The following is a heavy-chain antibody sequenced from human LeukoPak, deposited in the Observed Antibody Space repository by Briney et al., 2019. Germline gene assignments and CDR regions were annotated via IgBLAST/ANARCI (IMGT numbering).Heavy chain of an antibody. CDR3: ARGAYSSGWAYFDH. Sequence: GGSLRLSCAASGFTFSSYWMHWVRQAPGKGLVWVSRINTGGSSTNYADSVKGRFTISRDNAKNSLYLHMDSLRAEDTAVYYCARGAYSSGWAYFDHWGQGTLVTVSS. D-gene: IGHD6-19*01. V-gene: IGHV3-74*01. CDR1: GFTFSSYW. J-gene: IGHJ4*02. CDR2: INTGGSST.